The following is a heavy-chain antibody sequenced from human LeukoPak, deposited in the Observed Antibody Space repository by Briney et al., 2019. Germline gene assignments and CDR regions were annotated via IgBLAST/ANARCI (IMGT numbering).Heavy chain of an antibody. Sequence: GSLRLSCAASGFTFSSYGMHWVRQAPGKGLEWVAVIWYDGGNKYYADSVKGRFTISRDNSKNTLYLQMNSLRAEDTAVYYCARDRRYCTNGVCSRYFDYWGQGTLVTVSS. V-gene: IGHV3-33*01. D-gene: IGHD2-8*01. J-gene: IGHJ4*02. CDR3: ARDRRYCTNGVCSRYFDY. CDR2: IWYDGGNK. CDR1: GFTFSSYG.